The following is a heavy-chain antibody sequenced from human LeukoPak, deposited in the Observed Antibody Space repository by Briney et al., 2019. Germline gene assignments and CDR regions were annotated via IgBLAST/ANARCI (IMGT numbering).Heavy chain of an antibody. V-gene: IGHV4-39*06. CDR1: GGSISSSSYY. CDR3: AREGLGPLIDYVGGVLNY. D-gene: IGHD3-16*01. CDR2: IYYSGST. Sequence: PSETLSLTCTVSGGSISSSSYYWGWIRQPPGKGLEWIGSIYYSGSTYYNPSLKSRVTISVDTSKNQFPLKLSSVTAADTAVYYCAREGLGPLIDYVGGVLNYWGQGTLVTVSS. J-gene: IGHJ4*02.